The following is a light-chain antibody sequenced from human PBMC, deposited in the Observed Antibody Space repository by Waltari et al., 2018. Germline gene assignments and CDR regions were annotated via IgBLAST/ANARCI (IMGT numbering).Light chain of an antibody. V-gene: IGKV3-15*01. CDR1: QSISNN. CDR3: QHYNNWPMYT. Sequence: EIVMTQSPATLSVSPGERVSLSCRASQSISNNLAWYQQKPGQAPRLLIYGASTRATGIPARFSGTGSATEFTLIISSLQSEDFAVYYCQHYNNWPMYTFGQGTKLEMK. CDR2: GAS. J-gene: IGKJ2*01.